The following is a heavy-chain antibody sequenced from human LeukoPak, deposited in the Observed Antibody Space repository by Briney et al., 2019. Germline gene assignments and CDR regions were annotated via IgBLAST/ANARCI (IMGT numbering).Heavy chain of an antibody. CDR3: ARGDSGSYHPAFDY. D-gene: IGHD1-26*01. J-gene: IGHJ4*02. CDR1: GGSISSGSYY. CDR2: IYTSGST. V-gene: IGHV4-61*02. Sequence: SETLSLTCTVSGGSISSGSYYWSWIRQPAGKGLEWIGRIYTSGSTNYNPSLKSRVTISVDTSKNQFSLKLSSVTAADTAVYYCARGDSGSYHPAFDYWGQGTLVTVSS.